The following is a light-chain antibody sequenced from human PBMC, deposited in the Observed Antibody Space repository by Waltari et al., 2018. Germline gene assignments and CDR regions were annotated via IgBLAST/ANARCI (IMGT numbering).Light chain of an antibody. J-gene: IGLJ2*01. CDR2: EVF. Sequence: QSALTQPPSASGSLGQSVPISCTGTSPDVGGYNYVSWYQQHPGKAPNRIVYEVFPRPSGVPDRFSGSKSGDTASLTVSGLRAEDEALYYCSSYSRSDVVVFGGGTKLTVL. V-gene: IGLV2-8*01. CDR3: SSYSRSDVVV. CDR1: SPDVGGYNY.